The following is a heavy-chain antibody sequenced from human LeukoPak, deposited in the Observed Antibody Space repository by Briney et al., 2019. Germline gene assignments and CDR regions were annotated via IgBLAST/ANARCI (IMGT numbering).Heavy chain of an antibody. CDR2: IYHSGST. V-gene: IGHV4-30-2*01. J-gene: IGHJ4*02. CDR1: GGSISSGGYS. Sequence: SETLSLTCAVSGGSISSGGYSWSWIRQPPGKGLEWIGYIYHSGSTYYNPSLKSRVTISVDRSKNQFSLKLSSVTAADTAVYYCARDSVGYGSGSYDYWGQGTLVTVSS. CDR3: ARDSVGYGSGSYDY. D-gene: IGHD3-10*01.